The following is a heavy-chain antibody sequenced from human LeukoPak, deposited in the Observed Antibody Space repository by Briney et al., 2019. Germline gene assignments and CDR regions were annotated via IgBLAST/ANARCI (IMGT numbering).Heavy chain of an antibody. CDR2: ISAYNGST. D-gene: IGHD2-15*01. CDR1: GYTFTSYG. V-gene: IGHV1-18*01. CDR3: ARKYCSGGSCYRWFDP. Sequence: ASVKVSCKASGYTFTSYGITWVRQAPGQGLEWMGWISAYNGSTDYAQKFQGRVTMTTDTSTSTAYMELRSLRSDDTAVYYCARKYCSGGSCYRWFDPWGQGTLVTVSS. J-gene: IGHJ5*02.